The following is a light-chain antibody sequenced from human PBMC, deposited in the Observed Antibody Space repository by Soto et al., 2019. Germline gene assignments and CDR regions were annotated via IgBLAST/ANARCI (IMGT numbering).Light chain of an antibody. Sequence: DIQMTQSHSTLSASVGDRVTITCRASQSISNWLAWYQQKPGKAPNLVIYKASSLESGVPSRFSGSGSGTEFTLTISSLQPDDFATYYCQQYTTYSYTFGQGTKLEIK. J-gene: IGKJ2*01. V-gene: IGKV1-5*03. CDR3: QQYTTYSYT. CDR1: QSISNW. CDR2: KAS.